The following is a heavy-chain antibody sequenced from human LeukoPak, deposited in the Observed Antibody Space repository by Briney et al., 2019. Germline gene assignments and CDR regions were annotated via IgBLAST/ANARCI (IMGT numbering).Heavy chain of an antibody. Sequence: SETLSLTCAGSGGPLSGYFWSWIRQSSGKGREWIGEIHNSGTTNYNPSLNSRVTISEDTSKNQFYLNLSSVTAADTAVYYCARRYYYNLGSFPFDFWGQGTLVTVSS. D-gene: IGHD3-10*01. CDR2: IHNSGTT. V-gene: IGHV4-34*01. CDR3: ARRYYYNLGSFPFDF. J-gene: IGHJ4*02. CDR1: GGPLSGYF.